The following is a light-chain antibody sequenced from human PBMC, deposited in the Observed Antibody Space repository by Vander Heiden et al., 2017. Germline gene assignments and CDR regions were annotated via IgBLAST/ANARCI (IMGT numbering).Light chain of an antibody. CDR1: QSISSY. CDR2: AAS. Sequence: DIQMTQSPSSLSASVGDRVTITCRASQSISSYLNWYQQKPGKAPKLLIYAASSLQSGVLSRFSGRASGTDFTLTIIRLQPQDFPTYFCRQSDTAPRTFGQGTKVELK. V-gene: IGKV1-39*01. CDR3: RQSDTAPRT. J-gene: IGKJ1*01.